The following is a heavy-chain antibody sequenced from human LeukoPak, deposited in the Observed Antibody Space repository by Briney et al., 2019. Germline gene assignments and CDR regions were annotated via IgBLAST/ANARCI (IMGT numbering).Heavy chain of an antibody. CDR2: ISGHGGTT. CDR3: AKLEVVPDPWADALDI. CDR1: GFTFSTYS. Sequence: GGSLRLSCAASGFTFSTYSMSWVRQAPGKGLEWVSFISGHGGTTYYVDSVKGRFAISRDNTNNSLYLEVNSLTTEDTALYYCAKLEVVPDPWADALDIWGQGTMVTVSS. V-gene: IGHV3-43*02. D-gene: IGHD3-22*01. J-gene: IGHJ3*02.